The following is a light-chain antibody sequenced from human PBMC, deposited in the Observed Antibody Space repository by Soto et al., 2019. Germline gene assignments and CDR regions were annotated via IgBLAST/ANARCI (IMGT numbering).Light chain of an antibody. CDR3: SAWDDSLSGFFV. V-gene: IGLV1-44*01. CDR1: SSNIGSNT. Sequence: QSVLTQPPSASGTPGQRVTISCSGSSSNIGSNTVNWYQHLPGTAPKLLIYNNNQRPSGVPDRISGSTSGTSATLAIGGLQSEDEAHYYCSAWDDSLSGFFVFGTGTKLTVL. J-gene: IGLJ1*01. CDR2: NNN.